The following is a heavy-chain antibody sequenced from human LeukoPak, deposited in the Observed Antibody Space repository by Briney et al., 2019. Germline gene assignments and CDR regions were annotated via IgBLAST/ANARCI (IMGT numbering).Heavy chain of an antibody. D-gene: IGHD6-19*01. CDR1: GFTFSSYS. V-gene: IGHV3-21*01. Sequence: GGSLRLSCAASGFTFSSYSMNWVRQAPGKGLEWVSSISSSSSYMYYADSVKGRFTISRDNAKNSLYLQMNSLRAEDTAVYYCARVAGTFDYWGQGTLVTVSS. CDR2: ISSSSSYM. J-gene: IGHJ4*02. CDR3: ARVAGTFDY.